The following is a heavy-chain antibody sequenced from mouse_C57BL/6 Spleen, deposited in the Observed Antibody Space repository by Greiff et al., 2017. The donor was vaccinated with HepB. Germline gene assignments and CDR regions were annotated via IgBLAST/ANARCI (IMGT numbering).Heavy chain of an antibody. J-gene: IGHJ2*01. V-gene: IGHV1-53*01. D-gene: IGHD2-1*01. CDR1: GYTFTSYW. CDR2: INPSNGGT. CDR3: ARSAIYYGNSLDY. Sequence: QVQLKQPGTELVKPGASVKLSCKASGYTFTSYWMHWVKQRPGQGLEWIGNINPSNGGTNYNEKFKSKATLTVDKSSSTAYMQLSSLTSEDSAVYYCARSAIYYGNSLDYWGQGTTLTVSS.